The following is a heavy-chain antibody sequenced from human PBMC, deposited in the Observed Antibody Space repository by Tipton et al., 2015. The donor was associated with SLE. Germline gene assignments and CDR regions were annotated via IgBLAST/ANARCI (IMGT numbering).Heavy chain of an antibody. V-gene: IGHV4-61*10. Sequence: TLSLTCTVSADSVSTGDYYWTWIRQPAGKGLEWIGTIYYSGSTYYNPSLKSRVTLSLDTSKNQFSLKLTSVTAADSAVYFCARGARGNSYGSDEDFDYWGQGTLVTVSS. D-gene: IGHD5-18*01. CDR1: ADSVSTGDYY. J-gene: IGHJ4*02. CDR2: IYYSGST. CDR3: ARGARGNSYGSDEDFDY.